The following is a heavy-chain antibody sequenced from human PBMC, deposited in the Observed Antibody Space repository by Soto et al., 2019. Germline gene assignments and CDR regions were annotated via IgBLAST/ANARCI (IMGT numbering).Heavy chain of an antibody. CDR3: AKPDSSGWYHDY. D-gene: IGHD6-19*01. CDR1: GFTFSSYG. CDR2: ISYDGSNK. Sequence: QVQLVESGGGVVQPGRSLRLSCAASGFTFSSYGMHWVRQAPGKGLEWVAVISYDGSNKYYADSVKGRFTISRDNSKNTLYLQMNSLRAEDTAVYYCAKPDSSGWYHDYWGQGTLVTVSS. V-gene: IGHV3-30*18. J-gene: IGHJ4*02.